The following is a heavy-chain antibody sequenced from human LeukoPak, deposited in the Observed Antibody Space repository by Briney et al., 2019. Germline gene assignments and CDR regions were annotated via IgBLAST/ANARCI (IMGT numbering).Heavy chain of an antibody. Sequence: GGSLRLSCAASGFTFSRYAMHWVRQAPGKGLEWVAVISYDGSNKYYADSVKGRFTISRDNSKNTLYLQMNSLRAEDTAVYYCAKGITYYYDSSGYPFGNWGQGTLVTVSS. CDR3: AKGITYYYDSSGYPFGN. D-gene: IGHD3-22*01. CDR1: GFTFSRYA. V-gene: IGHV3-30*04. CDR2: ISYDGSNK. J-gene: IGHJ4*02.